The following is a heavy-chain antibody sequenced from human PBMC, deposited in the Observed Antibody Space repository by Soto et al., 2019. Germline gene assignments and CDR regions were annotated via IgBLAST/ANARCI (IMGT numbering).Heavy chain of an antibody. CDR3: AKAPYTSSWY. V-gene: IGHV3-30*18. Sequence: APGKGLEWVAVISYDGSNKYYAESVKGRFTISRDNSKNTLYLQMNSPRAEDTAVYYCAKAPYTSSWY. J-gene: IGHJ2*01. CDR2: ISYDGSNK. D-gene: IGHD6-13*01.